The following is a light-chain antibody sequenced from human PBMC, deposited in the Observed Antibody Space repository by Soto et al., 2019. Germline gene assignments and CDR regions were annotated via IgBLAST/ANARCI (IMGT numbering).Light chain of an antibody. J-gene: IGKJ4*01. V-gene: IGKV3-20*01. CDR3: QQYGSSPLT. CDR2: GAS. CDR1: QSVSRSY. Sequence: EIVLTQSPGTLSLSPGERATLSCRASQSVSRSYLAWYQQKPGQAPRLLIYGASSRATGIPDRFSGSGSGTDFTRTISRLEPEDCAVYYCQQYGSSPLTFGGGTKVEIK.